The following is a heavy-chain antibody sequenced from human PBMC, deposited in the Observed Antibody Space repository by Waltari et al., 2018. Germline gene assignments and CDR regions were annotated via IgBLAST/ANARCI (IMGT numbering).Heavy chain of an antibody. J-gene: IGHJ4*02. V-gene: IGHV3-53*01. CDR3: ARVKIAVAGFDY. CDR1: GFTVSSNY. Sequence: EVQLVESGGGLIQPGGSLRLSCAASGFTVSSNYMSWVRQAPGKGLEWVSVIYSGSSTYYADSVKGRFTISRDNSKNTLYLQMNSLRAEDTAVYYCARVKIAVAGFDYWGQGTLVTVSS. CDR2: IYSGSST. D-gene: IGHD6-19*01.